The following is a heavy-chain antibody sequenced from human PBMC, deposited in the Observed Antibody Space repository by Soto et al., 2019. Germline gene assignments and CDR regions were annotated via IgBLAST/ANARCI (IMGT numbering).Heavy chain of an antibody. CDR3: ARHGYNYGGGYFYY. CDR1: GVTVSSNY. J-gene: IGHJ4*02. Sequence: EVQLVESGGGLVQPGGSLRLSCAASGVTVSSNYMSWVRQAPGNGLEWVSVIYSGGSTYYAASVKGRYTISRDNSKNTLYLEKNNLRAEDTTVYYCARHGYNYGGGYFYYWGQGTLVTVSS. D-gene: IGHD5-18*01. CDR2: IYSGGST. V-gene: IGHV3-66*04.